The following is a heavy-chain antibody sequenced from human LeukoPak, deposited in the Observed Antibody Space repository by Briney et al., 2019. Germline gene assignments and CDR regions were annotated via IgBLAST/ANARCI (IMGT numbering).Heavy chain of an antibody. CDR1: GFTFSSYE. CDR3: GRVSSSGYYYFDY. Sequence: GGSLRLSCAASGFTFSSYEMNWVRQAPGKGLEWVSYISSSGSTIYYAESVKGRFTISRDNAKNSLYLQMNSLRAEDTAVYYCGRVSSSGYYYFDYRGQGTLVTVSS. J-gene: IGHJ4*02. V-gene: IGHV3-48*03. CDR2: ISSSGSTI. D-gene: IGHD3-22*01.